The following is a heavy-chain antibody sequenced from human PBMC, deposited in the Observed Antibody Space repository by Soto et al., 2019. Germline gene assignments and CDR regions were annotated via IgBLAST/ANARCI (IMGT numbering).Heavy chain of an antibody. CDR3: ARETSGLQPYFDY. D-gene: IGHD1-1*01. V-gene: IGHV3-33*01. Sequence: QVQLVESGGGVVQPGRSLRLSCAASGFTFSSYGMHWVRQAPGKGLEWVAVIWYDGSNKYYADSVKGRFTISRDNSKNTLYLQMNSLRAEDTAVYYCARETSGLQPYFDYWGQGTLVTVSS. CDR2: IWYDGSNK. CDR1: GFTFSSYG. J-gene: IGHJ4*02.